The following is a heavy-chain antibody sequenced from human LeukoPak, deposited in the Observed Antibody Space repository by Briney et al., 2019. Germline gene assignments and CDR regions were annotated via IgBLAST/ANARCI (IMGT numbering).Heavy chain of an antibody. CDR2: ISASGGTT. CDR3: AKEPREYCSSTSCPNWIDA. Sequence: PGGSLRLSCAACGFTFSIYAMSWVRQAPGKGLEWVSAISASGGTTYYADSVKGRFTISRDNSKNTLYLQTSSLRAEDTAVYYCAKEPREYCSSTSCPNWIDAWGQGTLVTVSS. J-gene: IGHJ5*02. D-gene: IGHD2-2*01. V-gene: IGHV3-23*01. CDR1: GFTFSIYA.